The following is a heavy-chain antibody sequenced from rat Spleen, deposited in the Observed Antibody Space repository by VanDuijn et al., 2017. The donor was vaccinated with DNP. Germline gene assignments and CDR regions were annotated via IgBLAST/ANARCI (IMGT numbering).Heavy chain of an antibody. CDR2: ITYDGRST. V-gene: IGHV5-7*01. Sequence: EVQLVESGGGLVQPGRSLKLSCAASGFTFSDYSMAWVRQAPQKGLEWVATITYDGRSTYYRDSVKGRFTVSRDNAKSSLYLQMNSLKSEDTATYYCARALWVSWYFDFWGPGTMVTVSS. CDR3: ARALWVSWYFDF. CDR1: GFTFSDYS. J-gene: IGHJ1*01. D-gene: IGHD1-7*01.